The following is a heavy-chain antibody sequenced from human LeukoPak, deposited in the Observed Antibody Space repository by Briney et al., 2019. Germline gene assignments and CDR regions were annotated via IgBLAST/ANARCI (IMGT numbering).Heavy chain of an antibody. Sequence: GGSLRLSCAASGFTFSSYAMNWVRQAPGKGLEWVSYISSSSSTIYYADSVKGRFTISRDNAKNSLYLQMNSLRAEDTAVYYCARRFGSGCFDYWGQGTLVTVSS. D-gene: IGHD6-19*01. CDR1: GFTFSSYA. CDR3: ARRFGSGCFDY. CDR2: ISSSSSTI. J-gene: IGHJ4*02. V-gene: IGHV3-48*01.